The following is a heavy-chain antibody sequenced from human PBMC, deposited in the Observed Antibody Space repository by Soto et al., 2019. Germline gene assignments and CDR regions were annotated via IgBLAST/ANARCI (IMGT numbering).Heavy chain of an antibody. CDR3: TKESRLDY. CDR2: IKSKTDGGTT. CDR1: GFPFSSAW. Sequence: PGGSLRLSCAASGFPFSSAWMSLVRQSPGKGLEWVGRIKSKTDGGTTDYAAPVKGRLTISRDDSKNTLYLQMNSLKTEDTAVYYCTKESRLDYWGQGTLITVSS. V-gene: IGHV3-15*01. J-gene: IGHJ4*02.